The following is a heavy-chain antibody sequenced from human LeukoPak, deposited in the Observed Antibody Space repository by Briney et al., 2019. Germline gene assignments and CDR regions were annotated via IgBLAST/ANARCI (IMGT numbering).Heavy chain of an antibody. J-gene: IGHJ4*02. CDR1: GYTFTGYY. CDR2: INPNSGGT. V-gene: IGHV1-2*04. D-gene: IGHD6-19*01. CDR3: AKEFGSGWSWDYFDY. Sequence: ASVKVSCKASGYTFTGYYMHWVRQAPGQGLEWMGWINPNSGGTNYAQKFQGWVTMTRDTSISTAYMELSRLRSDDTAVYYCAKEFGSGWSWDYFDYWGQGILVTVSS.